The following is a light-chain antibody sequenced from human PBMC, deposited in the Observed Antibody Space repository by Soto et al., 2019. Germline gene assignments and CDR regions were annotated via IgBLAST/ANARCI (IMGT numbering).Light chain of an antibody. Sequence: EIVMTQSPATLSLSPGERATLSCRASQSVSSYLAWYQQKPGQAPRLLIYDASNRATGIPARFSGSGSGTDFNLTISSLEPEDFAVYYCQQRSNWPPWTFGQGTKVEIK. V-gene: IGKV3-11*01. CDR3: QQRSNWPPWT. CDR1: QSVSSY. CDR2: DAS. J-gene: IGKJ1*01.